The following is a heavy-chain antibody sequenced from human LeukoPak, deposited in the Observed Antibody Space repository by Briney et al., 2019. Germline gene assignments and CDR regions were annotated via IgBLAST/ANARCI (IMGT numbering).Heavy chain of an antibody. CDR3: ARDLAGFGGYSYGMVDY. CDR1: GDSVSSNSAA. J-gene: IGHJ4*02. CDR2: TYYRSEWHN. D-gene: IGHD5-18*01. V-gene: IGHV6-1*01. Sequence: SQTLSLTCAISGDSVSSNSAAWNWIRQSPSRGLEWLGRTYYRSEWHNDYAVSVKSRIIISPDTSKNQFSLQLKSVTPEDTAVYYSARDLAGFGGYSYGMVDYWGQGTLVTVSS.